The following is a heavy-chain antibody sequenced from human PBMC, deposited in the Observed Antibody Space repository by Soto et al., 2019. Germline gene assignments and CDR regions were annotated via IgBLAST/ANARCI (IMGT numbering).Heavy chain of an antibody. D-gene: IGHD2-2*01. CDR3: AIHPADIVLVPAANGWFDP. V-gene: IGHV4-39*01. J-gene: IGHJ5*02. CDR1: GGSISSSSYY. Sequence: QLQLQESGPGLVKPSETLSLTCTVSGGSISSSSYYWGWIRQPPGKGLEWIGSIYYSGSTYYNPSLKGRVTIAVDTSKNQFSLRLSSVTAAATAVYYCAIHPADIVLVPAANGWFDPWGQGTLVTVSS. CDR2: IYYSGST.